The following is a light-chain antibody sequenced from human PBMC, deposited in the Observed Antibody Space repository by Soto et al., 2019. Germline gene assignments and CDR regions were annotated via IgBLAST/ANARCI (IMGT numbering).Light chain of an antibody. CDR1: ESISSH. CDR3: QQSYSVPFT. J-gene: IGKJ5*01. V-gene: IGKV1-39*01. CDR2: AAS. Sequence: DIQMTQSPSSLSASVGDRVTITCRASESISSHLNWYQQKSGRAPQLLIHAASTLQTGVPSRFSGSGSGTDFTLTIGSLQPEDFATYYCQQSYSVPFTFGQGTRLEIK.